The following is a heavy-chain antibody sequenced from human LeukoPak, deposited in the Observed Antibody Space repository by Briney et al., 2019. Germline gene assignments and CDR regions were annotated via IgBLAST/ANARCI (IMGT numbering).Heavy chain of an antibody. V-gene: IGHV3-23*01. CDR1: GFTFISYT. J-gene: IGHJ4*02. CDR2: ISGSGDNT. Sequence: GGSLRLSCAASGFTFISYTMCWVRQAPGKGLEWVSGISGSGDNTYYADSVKGRFTISRDNSKNTLYVQVNSLGTEDTAAYYCAKGSYYDSSGSFYFDYWGQGTLVTVSS. CDR3: AKGSYYDSSGSFYFDY. D-gene: IGHD3-22*01.